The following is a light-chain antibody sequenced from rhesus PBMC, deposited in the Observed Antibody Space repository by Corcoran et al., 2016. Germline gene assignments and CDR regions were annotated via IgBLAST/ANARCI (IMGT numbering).Light chain of an antibody. Sequence: EIVMTQSPATLSLSPGERATLSCRASQSVSSYVAWYQQKPEQAPRLLIYGASSRSTGIPDRSSGNGSGTDFTLIISSLEPEDVGVYYCQQYNNWNSFGQGTKVEIK. J-gene: IGKJ2*01. CDR2: GAS. CDR1: QSVSSY. V-gene: IGKV3S9*01. CDR3: QQYNNWNS.